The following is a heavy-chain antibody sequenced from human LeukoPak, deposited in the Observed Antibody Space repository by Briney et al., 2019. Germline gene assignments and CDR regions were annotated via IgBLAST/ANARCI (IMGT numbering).Heavy chain of an antibody. J-gene: IGHJ4*02. D-gene: IGHD3-22*01. CDR1: GFTFSSYS. V-gene: IGHV3-48*02. CDR3: ARDLADYYDSSGYYV. Sequence: GGSLRLSCAASGFTFSSYSMNWVRQAPGKGLEWVSYISSSSSTIYYADSVKGRFTISRGNAKNSLYLQMNSLRDEDTAVYYCARDLADYYDSSGYYVWGQGTLVTVSS. CDR2: ISSSSSTI.